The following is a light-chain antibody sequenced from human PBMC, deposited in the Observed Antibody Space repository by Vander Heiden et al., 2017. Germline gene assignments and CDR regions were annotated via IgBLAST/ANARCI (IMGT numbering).Light chain of an antibody. Sequence: QSVLTQPPSASGPPGQRVTISCSGSSSNIGSNTVNWYQQLPGTAPKLLIYSNNQRHSGVPDRFSGSKSGTSASLAISGLQSEDEADYYCAAWDDSLNGPVFGGGTKLTVL. CDR3: AAWDDSLNGPV. J-gene: IGLJ3*02. V-gene: IGLV1-44*01. CDR2: SNN. CDR1: SSNIGSNT.